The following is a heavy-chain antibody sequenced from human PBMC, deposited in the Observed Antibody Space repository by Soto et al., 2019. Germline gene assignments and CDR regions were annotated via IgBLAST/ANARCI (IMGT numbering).Heavy chain of an antibody. V-gene: IGHV4-31*03. CDR2: ISYSGST. CDR3: ARLLGSGNYLGIFDAFDI. Sequence: QVQLQESGPGLVQPSQTLSLACTVSGGSITTVGNYWSWIRQFQGKVLEWIGHISYSGSTNSNPSLRSRLSMSVDTSKNQFSLKLSSVTAADTAVYYCARLLGSGNYLGIFDAFDIWGQGTVVTVSS. D-gene: IGHD1-26*01. CDR1: GGSITTVGNY. J-gene: IGHJ3*02.